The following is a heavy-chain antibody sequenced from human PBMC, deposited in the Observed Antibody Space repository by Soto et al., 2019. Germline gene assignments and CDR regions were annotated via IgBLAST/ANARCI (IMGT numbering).Heavy chain of an antibody. CDR3: AREYCSSTSCYGGYGYYFDY. Sequence: ASVKVSCKASGGTFSSYTISWVRQAPGQGLEWMGRIIPILGIANYAQKFQGRVTITADKSTSTAYMELSSLRSEDTGVYYCAREYCSSTSCYGGYGYYFDYWGQGTLVTVSS. V-gene: IGHV1-69*04. CDR2: IIPILGIA. D-gene: IGHD2-2*01. J-gene: IGHJ4*02. CDR1: GGTFSSYT.